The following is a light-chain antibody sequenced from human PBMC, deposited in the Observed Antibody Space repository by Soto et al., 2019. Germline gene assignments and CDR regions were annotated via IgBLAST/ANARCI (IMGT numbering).Light chain of an antibody. CDR2: DNN. Sequence: QSVLTQPPSVSAAPGQRVTISCSGSSSNIGNNCVSWYQQLPGTAPKLLIYDNNKRPSGIPDRFSGSKSGTSATLGITGLQTGDEADYYCGTWDSSLSDVVFGGGTKVTVL. CDR3: GTWDSSLSDVV. CDR1: SSNIGNNC. V-gene: IGLV1-51*01. J-gene: IGLJ2*01.